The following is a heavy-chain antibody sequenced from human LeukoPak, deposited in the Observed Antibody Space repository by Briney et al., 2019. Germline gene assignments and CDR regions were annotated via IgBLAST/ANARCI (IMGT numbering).Heavy chain of an antibody. CDR1: GGSISSYY. V-gene: IGHV4-4*07. J-gene: IGHJ6*03. CDR2: IYTSGST. Sequence: NPSETLSLTCTVSGGSISSYYWSWIRQPAGKGLEWIGRIYTSGSTNYNPSLKSRVTMSVDTSKNQFSLKLSSVTAADTAVYYCARGSGGQLAAYMDVWGKGTTVTVSS. CDR3: ARGSGGQLAAYMDV. D-gene: IGHD2-15*01.